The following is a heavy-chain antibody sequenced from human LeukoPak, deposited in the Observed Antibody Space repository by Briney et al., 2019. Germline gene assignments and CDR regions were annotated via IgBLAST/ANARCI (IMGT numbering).Heavy chain of an antibody. J-gene: IGHJ5*02. D-gene: IGHD4-17*01. CDR3: ARGYGYNWFDP. CDR1: GFTFSSYW. V-gene: IGHV3-74*01. Sequence: PGGSLRLSCAASGFTFSSYWMHWVRQPPGKGLVWVSRINSGGSSTDYADSVKGRFTISRDNAKNTLYLQMNSLRAEDTALYYCARGYGYNWFDPWGQGTLVTVSS. CDR2: INSGGSST.